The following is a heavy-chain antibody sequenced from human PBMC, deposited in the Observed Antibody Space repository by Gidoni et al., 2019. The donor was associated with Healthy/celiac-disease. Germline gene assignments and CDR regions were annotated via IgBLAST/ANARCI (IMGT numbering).Heavy chain of an antibody. CDR2: ISSSSSYI. CDR1: GFTFSSYS. V-gene: IGHV3-21*01. CDR3: ARGLYGSGSYADY. Sequence: EVQLVESGGGLVKPGGSLRLSCAASGFTFSSYSMNWVRQAPGKGLEWVSSISSSSSYIYYADSVKGRFTISRDNAKNSLYLQMNSLRAEDTAVYYCARGLYGSGSYADYWGQGTLVTVSS. J-gene: IGHJ4*02. D-gene: IGHD3-10*01.